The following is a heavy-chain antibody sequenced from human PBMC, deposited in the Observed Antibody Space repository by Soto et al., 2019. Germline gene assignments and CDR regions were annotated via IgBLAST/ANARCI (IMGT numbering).Heavy chain of an antibody. Sequence: QVQLQESGPGLVKPSQTLSLTCTVSGGSISSGGYYWSWIRQHPGKGLEWIGYIYYSGSTYYNPYLKSRVTISVDTSKNQFSLKLSSVTAADTAVYYCARALRSYCSSTSCYFNDWFDPWGQGTLVTVSS. V-gene: IGHV4-31*03. CDR1: GGSISSGGYY. CDR3: ARALRSYCSSTSCYFNDWFDP. J-gene: IGHJ5*02. D-gene: IGHD2-2*01. CDR2: IYYSGST.